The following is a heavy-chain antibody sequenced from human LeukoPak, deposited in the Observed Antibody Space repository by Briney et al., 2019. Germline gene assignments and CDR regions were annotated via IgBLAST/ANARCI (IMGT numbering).Heavy chain of an antibody. J-gene: IGHJ6*02. D-gene: IGHD5-12*01. Sequence: GASVKVSCKASGYSFTTYAMHWVRQAPGQSLEWMGWINAGNGNIKYSQKFQGRVTITRDTSASTAYMELSRLRSEDTAVYYCARMDIVATIADYGMDVWGQGTTVTVSS. V-gene: IGHV1-3*01. CDR2: INAGNGNI. CDR3: ARMDIVATIADYGMDV. CDR1: GYSFTTYA.